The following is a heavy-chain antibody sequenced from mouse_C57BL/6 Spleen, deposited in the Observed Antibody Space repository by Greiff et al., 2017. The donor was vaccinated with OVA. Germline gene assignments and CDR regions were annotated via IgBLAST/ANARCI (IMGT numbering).Heavy chain of an antibody. D-gene: IGHD2-2*01. CDR2: IYPGAGDT. CDR3: ARLGVTTVYYAMDY. CDR1: GYAFSSSW. V-gene: IGHV1-82*01. Sequence: VQLQQSGPELVKPGASVKISCKASGYAFSSSWMNWVKQRPGKGLEWIGRIYPGAGDTNYNGKFKGKATLTADKSSSTAYMQLSSLTSEDSAVYFCARLGVTTVYYAMDYWGQGTSVTVSS. J-gene: IGHJ4*01.